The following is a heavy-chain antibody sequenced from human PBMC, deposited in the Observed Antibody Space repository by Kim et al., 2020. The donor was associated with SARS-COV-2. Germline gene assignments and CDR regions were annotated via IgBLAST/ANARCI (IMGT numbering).Heavy chain of an antibody. Sequence: AEKLKGRVNMPRDRGTSTVYMELSSVRAEETAVYYCAREGYDFWSGIDYWGQGTLVTVSS. D-gene: IGHD3-3*01. CDR3: AREGYDFWSGIDY. V-gene: IGHV1-46*01. J-gene: IGHJ4*02.